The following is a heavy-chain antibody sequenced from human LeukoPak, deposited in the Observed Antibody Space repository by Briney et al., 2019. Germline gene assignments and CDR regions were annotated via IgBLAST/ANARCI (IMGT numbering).Heavy chain of an antibody. CDR3: ARTLWFGELSHRSIVAFDI. D-gene: IGHD3-10*01. V-gene: IGHV4-39*01. CDR1: GGSTSSSSYY. CDR2: IYYSGST. J-gene: IGHJ3*02. Sequence: PSETLSLTCTVSGGSTSSSSYYWGWIRQPPGKGLDWIGYIYYSGSTYYNPSLKSRVTMSVDTSKNQFSLKLTSVTAADTAVYYCARTLWFGELSHRSIVAFDIWGQGTMVTVSS.